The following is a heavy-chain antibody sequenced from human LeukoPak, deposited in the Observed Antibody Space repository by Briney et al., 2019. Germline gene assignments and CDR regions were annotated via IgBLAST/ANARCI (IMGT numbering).Heavy chain of an antibody. CDR1: GCSITSTNL. CDR3: TRESGPYCPFGY. J-gene: IGHJ4*02. CDR2: ISLTGRT. V-gene: IGHV4-4*02. D-gene: IGHD1-26*01. Sequence: SATLSLTCGASGCSITSTNLWSWVRQPPGQVLEWIGMISLTGRTNYNPSLIGRVIMSRDESRNQLYLTLTSLTSADTAMYYCTRESGPYCPFGYWGQGTLVVVPS.